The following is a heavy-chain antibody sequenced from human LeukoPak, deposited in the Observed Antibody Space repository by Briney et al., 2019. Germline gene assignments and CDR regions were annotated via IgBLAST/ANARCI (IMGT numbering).Heavy chain of an antibody. CDR2: ISAYNGNT. J-gene: IGHJ4*02. CDR1: GYTFTSYG. D-gene: IGHD5-24*01. Sequence: GASVKVSCKASGYTFTSYGISWVRQAPGQGLEWMGWISAYNGNTNYAQKFQGRVTITADESTSTAYMELSSLRSEDTAVYYCARGARGYNKFDYWGQGTLVTVSS. V-gene: IGHV1-18*01. CDR3: ARGARGYNKFDY.